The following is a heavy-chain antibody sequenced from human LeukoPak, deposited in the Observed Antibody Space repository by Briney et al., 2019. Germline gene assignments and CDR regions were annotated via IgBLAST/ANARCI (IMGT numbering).Heavy chain of an antibody. D-gene: IGHD2-2*01. V-gene: IGHV1-18*01. Sequence: GASVKVSCKASGYTFTSYGISWVRQAPGQGLEWMGWISAYNGNTNYAQKLQGRVTMTTDTSTSTAYMELRSLRPDDTAVYYCARDLDDIVVVPAAYGMDVWGQGTTVTVSS. J-gene: IGHJ6*02. CDR3: ARDLDDIVVVPAAYGMDV. CDR1: GYTFTSYG. CDR2: ISAYNGNT.